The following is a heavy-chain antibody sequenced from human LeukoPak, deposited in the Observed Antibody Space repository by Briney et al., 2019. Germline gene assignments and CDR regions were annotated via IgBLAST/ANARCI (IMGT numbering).Heavy chain of an antibody. D-gene: IGHD3-22*01. V-gene: IGHV3-33*01. CDR2: IWYDGSNK. CDR1: GFTFSSDG. J-gene: IGHJ6*02. CDR3: ARVPYDSSGYYYDYYYGMDV. Sequence: PGGSLRLSCAASGFTFSSDGMHWVRQAPGKGLEWVAVIWYDGSNKYYADSVKGRFTISRDNSKNTLYLQMNSLRAEDTAVYYCARVPYDSSGYYYDYYYGMDVWGQGTTVTVSS.